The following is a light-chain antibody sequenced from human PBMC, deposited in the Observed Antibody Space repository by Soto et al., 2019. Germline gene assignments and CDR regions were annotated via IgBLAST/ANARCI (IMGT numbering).Light chain of an antibody. V-gene: IGKV3-20*01. CDR3: HQYGSSRYT. CDR1: QTINSLY. Sequence: DIVLTQSPCTLSLSPGERATLSCRSTQTINSLYLAWSQHKPVQPPRRLLYGASNRATGVPDRISGLGSGTAFTLTISRLEPDDFAVYYGHQYGSSRYTFGQGTYLE. J-gene: IGKJ2*01. CDR2: GAS.